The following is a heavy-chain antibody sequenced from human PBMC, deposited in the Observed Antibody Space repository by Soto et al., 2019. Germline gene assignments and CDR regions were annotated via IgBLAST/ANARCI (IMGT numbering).Heavy chain of an antibody. D-gene: IGHD3-22*01. CDR3: ARGNPPAERXYYYDSSGYYYCFGMDV. J-gene: IGHJ6*02. CDR2: IIPIFGTA. Sequence: SVKVSCKASGGTFSSYAISWVRQAPGQGLEWMGGIIPIFGTANYAQKFQGRVTITADESTSTAYMELSSLRSEDTAVYYCARGNPPAERXYYYDSSGYYYCFGMDVWGQGTTVTVSS. V-gene: IGHV1-69*13. CDR1: GGTFSSYA.